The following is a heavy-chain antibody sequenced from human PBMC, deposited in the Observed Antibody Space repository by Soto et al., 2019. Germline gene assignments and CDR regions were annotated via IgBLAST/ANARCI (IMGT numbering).Heavy chain of an antibody. CDR1: GFTFSSYA. Sequence: GGSLRLSCAASGFTFSSYAMHWVRQAPGKGLEWVAVISYDGSNKYYADSVKGRFTISRDNSKDTLYLQMNSLRAEDTAVYYCAREGYDFWSGYYSGIYYYGMDVWGQGTTVTVSS. D-gene: IGHD3-3*01. CDR3: AREGYDFWSGYYSGIYYYGMDV. V-gene: IGHV3-30-3*01. CDR2: ISYDGSNK. J-gene: IGHJ6*02.